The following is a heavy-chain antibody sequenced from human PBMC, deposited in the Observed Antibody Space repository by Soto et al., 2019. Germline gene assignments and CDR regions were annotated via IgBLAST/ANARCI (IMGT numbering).Heavy chain of an antibody. CDR1: GGTFSSYA. CDR3: ARDPYYYDSSGYHLVPDYFQH. J-gene: IGHJ1*01. CDR2: IIPIFGTA. Sequence: SVKVSCKASGGTFSSYAISWVRQAPGQGLEWMGGIIPIFGTANYAQKFQGRVTITADESTSTAYMELSSLRSEDTAVYYCARDPYYYDSSGYHLVPDYFQHWGQGTLVTVSS. V-gene: IGHV1-69*13. D-gene: IGHD3-22*01.